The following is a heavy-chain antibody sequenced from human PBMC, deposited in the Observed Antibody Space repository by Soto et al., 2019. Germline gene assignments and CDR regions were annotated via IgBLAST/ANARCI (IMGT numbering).Heavy chain of an antibody. D-gene: IGHD4-17*01. V-gene: IGHV4-39*07. CDR3: ARRYGSAFDI. Sequence: SSETLSLTCTVSGGSISSSSYYWGWIRQPPGKGLEWIGSIYYSGSTYYNPSLKSRVTISVDTSKNQFSLKLSSVTAADTAVYYCARRYGSAFDIWGQGTMVTVSS. CDR1: GGSISSSSYY. J-gene: IGHJ3*02. CDR2: IYYSGST.